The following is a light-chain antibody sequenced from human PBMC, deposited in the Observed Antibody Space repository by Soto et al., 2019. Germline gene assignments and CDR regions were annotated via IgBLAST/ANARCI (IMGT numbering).Light chain of an antibody. Sequence: QSVLTQPASVSGFPGQSITISCTGTSSDVGGYIYVSWYLQHPGKAPKLMIYDVSNRPSGVSNRFSGSKSGNTASLTISGLQAEDEADYYCSSYTSSSTLVFGGGTKLTVL. CDR2: DVS. V-gene: IGLV2-14*01. CDR3: SSYTSSSTLV. CDR1: SSDVGGYIY. J-gene: IGLJ2*01.